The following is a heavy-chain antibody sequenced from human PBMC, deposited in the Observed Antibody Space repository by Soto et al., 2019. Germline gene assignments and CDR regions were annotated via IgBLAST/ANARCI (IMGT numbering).Heavy chain of an antibody. V-gene: IGHV1-69*01. CDR2: IIPFFGTP. CDR3: AREVVTETTLGYFDF. Sequence: QVHLVQSGAEVKKSGSSVRVSCTASGGTFTNDAISWVRQAPGQGLEWLGRIIPFFGTPDYSQSFQGRLTITADESTGTAYMDLRSLRSDDTAVYYCAREVVTETTLGYFDFWGQGTRVTVSS. D-gene: IGHD2-21*02. CDR1: GGTFTNDA. J-gene: IGHJ4*02.